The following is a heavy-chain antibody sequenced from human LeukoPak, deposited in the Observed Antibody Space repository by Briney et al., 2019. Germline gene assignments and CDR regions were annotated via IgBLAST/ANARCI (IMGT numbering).Heavy chain of an antibody. CDR2: ISSSSSYI. CDR1: GFTFSTFS. CDR3: TRGPPGDY. D-gene: IGHD3-10*01. Sequence: PGGSLRLSCAASGFTFSTFSMSWVRQAPGKGLEWASSISSSSSYIYYADSVQGRFTISRDNAKNSLYLQMNSLRADDTAVYYCTRGPPGDYWGRGTLVTVSS. J-gene: IGHJ4*02. V-gene: IGHV3-21*01.